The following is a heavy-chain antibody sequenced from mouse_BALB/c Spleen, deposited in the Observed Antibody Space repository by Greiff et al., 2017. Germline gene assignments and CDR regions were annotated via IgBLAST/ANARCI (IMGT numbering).Heavy chain of an antibody. V-gene: IGHV5-17*02. J-gene: IGHJ1*01. CDR3: ARDGSSHWYFDV. D-gene: IGHD1-1*01. CDR2: ISSGSSTI. Sequence: EVQLQESGGGLVQPGGSRKLSCAASGFTFSSFGMHWVRQAPEKGLEWVAYISSGSSTIYYADTVKGRFTISRDNPKNTLFLQMTSLRSEDTAMYYCARDGSSHWYFDVWGAGTTVTVSS. CDR1: GFTFSSFG.